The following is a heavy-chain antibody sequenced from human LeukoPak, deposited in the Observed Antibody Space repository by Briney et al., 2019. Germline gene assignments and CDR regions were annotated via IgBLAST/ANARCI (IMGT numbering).Heavy chain of an antibody. CDR1: GFTFSNSW. V-gene: IGHV3-74*01. CDR3: ARAPGYCSSTSCSRNYFDY. Sequence: GGSLRLSCAASGFTFSNSWMHWVRQVPGKGLVYVSSIIGDGSLIHYADSVKGRFTVSRDNSKDTLYLQMNSLRAEDTAVYYCARAPGYCSSTSCSRNYFDYWGQGTLVTVSS. D-gene: IGHD2-2*01. CDR2: IIGDGSLI. J-gene: IGHJ4*02.